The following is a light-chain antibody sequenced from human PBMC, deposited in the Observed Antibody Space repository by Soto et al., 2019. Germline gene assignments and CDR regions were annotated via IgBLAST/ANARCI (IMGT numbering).Light chain of an antibody. Sequence: DIQMTQSPSTLSASVGYRVTITCRASQSISNWLAWYQQKPGNAPKLLIYDASSLKSGVASRFSGSGSGTEFTLTINSLQPDDFATYYCQHYNGFVFGQGTKVEIK. J-gene: IGKJ1*01. CDR2: DAS. CDR3: QHYNGFV. CDR1: QSISNW. V-gene: IGKV1-5*01.